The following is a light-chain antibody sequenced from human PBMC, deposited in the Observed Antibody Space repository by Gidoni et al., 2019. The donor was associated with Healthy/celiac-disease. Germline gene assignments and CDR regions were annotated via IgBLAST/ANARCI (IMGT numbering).Light chain of an antibody. J-gene: IGKJ3*01. CDR1: QSISSW. V-gene: IGKV1-5*03. Sequence: DIQMTQSPSTLSASVGDRVTITCRASQSISSWLAWYQQKPGKAPKLLIYKASSLESGVPSRFSGSGSGTEFTLTISSLQPDDFATYYCQQHNSYPFTFGPGTKVEIK. CDR3: QQHNSYPFT. CDR2: KAS.